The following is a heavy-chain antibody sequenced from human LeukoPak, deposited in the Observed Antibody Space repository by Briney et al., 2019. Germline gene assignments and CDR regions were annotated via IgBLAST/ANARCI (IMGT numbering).Heavy chain of an antibody. Sequence: RASVKVSCTASGYTFTSYDINWVRQATGQGLEWMGWMNPNSGNTGYAQKFQGRVTMTRNTSISTAYMELSSLRSEDTAVYYCARSYYDSSGLIYRDAFDIWGQGTMVTVSS. CDR1: GYTFTSYD. CDR3: ARSYYDSSGLIYRDAFDI. D-gene: IGHD3-22*01. V-gene: IGHV1-8*01. J-gene: IGHJ3*02. CDR2: MNPNSGNT.